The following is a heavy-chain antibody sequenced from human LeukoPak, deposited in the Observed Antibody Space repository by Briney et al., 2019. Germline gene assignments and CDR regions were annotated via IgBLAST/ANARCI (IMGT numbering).Heavy chain of an antibody. Sequence: GGSLRLSCAASGFTFSSYGMNWVRQAPGQGLEWVSSISTSSSYIYYADSVKGRFTISRDNTKNSLYLQMNSLRAEDTAVYYCARGRGFSSSSDAFDIWGQGTMVTVSS. CDR3: ARGRGFSSSSDAFDI. CDR2: ISTSSSYI. CDR1: GFTFSSYG. V-gene: IGHV3-21*01. J-gene: IGHJ3*02. D-gene: IGHD6-6*01.